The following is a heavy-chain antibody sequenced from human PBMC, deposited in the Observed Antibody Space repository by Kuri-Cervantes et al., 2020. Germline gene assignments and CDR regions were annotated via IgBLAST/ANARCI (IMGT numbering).Heavy chain of an antibody. J-gene: IGHJ3*02. CDR1: GFTFSNAW. CDR3: TTDLGGGDAFDI. CDR2: IKSKTDGGTT. V-gene: IGHV3-15*01. Sequence: GESLKISCAASGFTFSNAWMSWVRQAPGKGLEWVGRIKSKTDGGTTDYAAPVKGRFTISRDDSKNTLYLQMNSLKTEDTAVYYCTTDLGGGDAFDIWGQGTMVTVSS. D-gene: IGHD3-16*01.